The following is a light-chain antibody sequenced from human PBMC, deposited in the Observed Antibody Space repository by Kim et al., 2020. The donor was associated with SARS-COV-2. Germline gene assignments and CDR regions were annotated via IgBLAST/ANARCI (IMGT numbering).Light chain of an antibody. CDR2: EAS. V-gene: IGKV1-5*01. Sequence: DIQMTQSPSTLSASVGDRVTITCRASQSISSWLAWYQQKPGKAPKLLIYEASILDSGVPSSFSGSGSGTEFTLTISSLQPDDFATYYCQQYNTYPYTLGQGTKLEIK. CDR1: QSISSW. J-gene: IGKJ2*01. CDR3: QQYNTYPYT.